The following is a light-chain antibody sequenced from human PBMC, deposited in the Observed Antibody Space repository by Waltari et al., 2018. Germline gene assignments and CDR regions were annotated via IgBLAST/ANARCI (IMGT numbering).Light chain of an antibody. CDR1: SSDVGHYDY. V-gene: IGLV2-14*03. J-gene: IGLJ1*01. CDR2: DVH. CDR3: YSFTTSSTRV. Sequence: QSALTQPASVSGSPGQSITISCTGTSSDVGHYDYVSWFQQHPGNAPNLMIYDVHNRPSGVSTRFSGSKSGNTASLTISGLQAEDEADYYCYSFTTSSTRVFGTGTKVTVL.